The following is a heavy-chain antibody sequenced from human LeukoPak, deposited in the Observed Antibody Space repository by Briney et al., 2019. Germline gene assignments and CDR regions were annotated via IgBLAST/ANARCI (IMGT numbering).Heavy chain of an antibody. J-gene: IGHJ4*02. Sequence: GGSLRLSCAASGFTFSSYWMSWVRQAPGKGLEWVANIKQDGSEKYYVDSVKGRFTISRDNSKNTLYLQMNSLRAEDTAVYYCAKNARDWYYFDYWGQGTLVTVSS. D-gene: IGHD3-9*01. V-gene: IGHV3-7*03. CDR1: GFTFSSYW. CDR2: IKQDGSEK. CDR3: AKNARDWYYFDY.